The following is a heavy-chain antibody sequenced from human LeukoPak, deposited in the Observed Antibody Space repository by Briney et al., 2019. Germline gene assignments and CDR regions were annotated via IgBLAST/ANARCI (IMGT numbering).Heavy chain of an antibody. D-gene: IGHD3-10*01. CDR3: ASHTGRYYYGSGSYYFDY. V-gene: IGHV3-48*03. J-gene: IGHJ4*02. CDR1: GFTFSSYE. Sequence: AGGSLRLSCAASGFTFSSYEMNLVRQAPGKGPEWVSYIHISGSPIYYADSVKGRFTISRDKAKNSLYLQMNSLRAEDTAVYYCASHTGRYYYGSGSYYFDYWGQGTLVTVSS. CDR2: IHISGSPI.